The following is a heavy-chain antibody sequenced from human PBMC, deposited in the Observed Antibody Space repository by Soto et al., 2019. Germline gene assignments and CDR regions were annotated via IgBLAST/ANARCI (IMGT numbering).Heavy chain of an antibody. V-gene: IGHV4-31*03. J-gene: IGHJ4*02. CDR3: ARGSTVAAILFDY. CDR2: IYYSGST. Sequence: SETLSLTCTVSDDSISSGGYYWSWIRQHPGKGLEWIGYIYYSGSTYYNPSLKSRVIISVDTSKNQFSLKLSSVTAADTAVYYCARGSTVAAILFDYWGQGTLVTVSS. D-gene: IGHD2-15*01. CDR1: DDSISSGGYY.